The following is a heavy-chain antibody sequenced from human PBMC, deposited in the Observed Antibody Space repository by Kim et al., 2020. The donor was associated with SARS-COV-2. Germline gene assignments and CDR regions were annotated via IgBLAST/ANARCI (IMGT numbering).Heavy chain of an antibody. D-gene: IGHD2-2*01. V-gene: IGHV1-69*04. Sequence: AQKFQGRATITADKSTSTAYMELSSLRSEDTAVYYCARAYCSSTSCPEGYWGQGTLVTVSS. J-gene: IGHJ4*02. CDR3: ARAYCSSTSCPEGY.